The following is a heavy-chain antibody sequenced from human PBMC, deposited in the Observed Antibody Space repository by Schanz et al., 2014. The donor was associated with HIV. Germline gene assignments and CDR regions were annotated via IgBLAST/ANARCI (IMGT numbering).Heavy chain of an antibody. CDR2: INPNSGGT. J-gene: IGHJ4*02. CDR1: GYTFTNYG. D-gene: IGHD3-22*01. V-gene: IGHV1-2*02. CDR3: ASAGFDDSSGYPDY. Sequence: QVQLVQSGAEVKKPGASVTVSCKASGYTFTNYGINWVRQAPGQGLEWMGRINPNSGGTNYAQKFQGRVTISRDTSISTAYMEVSRLRSDDTAVYYCASAGFDDSSGYPDYWGQGTLVTVSS.